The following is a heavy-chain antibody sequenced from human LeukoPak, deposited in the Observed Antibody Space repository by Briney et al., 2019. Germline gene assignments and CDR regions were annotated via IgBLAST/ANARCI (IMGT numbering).Heavy chain of an antibody. CDR2: INHSGST. V-gene: IGHV4-34*01. D-gene: IGHD2-2*01. Sequence: PGGSLTLSCAASGFTFSSHTMSWIRQPPGKGLEWIGEINHSGSTNYNPSLKSRVTISVDTSKNQFSLKLSSVTAADTAVYYCARGKRIVVVPAAIFYYGMDVWGQGTTVTVSS. CDR1: GFTFSSHT. J-gene: IGHJ6*02. CDR3: ARGKRIVVVPAAIFYYGMDV.